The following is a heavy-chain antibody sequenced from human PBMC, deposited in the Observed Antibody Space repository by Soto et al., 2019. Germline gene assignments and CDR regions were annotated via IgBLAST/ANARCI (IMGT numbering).Heavy chain of an antibody. V-gene: IGHV3-15*01. Sequence: EVQLVESGGGLVKPGGSLTLSCAASGFPFSQAWMTWVRQVSGKGLEWVGRIKSKTEGGTTDYAAPVKDRFSISRDDSRNTVFLQMNSLKTEDTAMYYCATPSLSTGGYSSFDSWGRGTLVTVSS. J-gene: IGHJ4*02. D-gene: IGHD1-26*01. CDR1: GFPFSQAW. CDR2: IKSKTEGGTT. CDR3: ATPSLSTGGYSSFDS.